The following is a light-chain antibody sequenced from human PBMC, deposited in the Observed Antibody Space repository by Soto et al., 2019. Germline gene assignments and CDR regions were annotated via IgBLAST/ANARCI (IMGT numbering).Light chain of an antibody. V-gene: IGKV3-20*01. J-gene: IGKJ1*01. Sequence: EIVMTQSPDTLSVSPGERATLSCRASPSVSSSYLAWYQQKPGQAPRLLIYRTSNRATGIPDRFSGSGSGTDFTLTISRLEPEDFAVYWCQQYDSSPRTFGQGTRLIS. CDR1: PSVSSSY. CDR2: RTS. CDR3: QQYDSSPRT.